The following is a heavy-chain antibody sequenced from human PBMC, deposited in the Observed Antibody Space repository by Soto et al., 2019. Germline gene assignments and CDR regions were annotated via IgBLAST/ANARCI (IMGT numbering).Heavy chain of an antibody. J-gene: IGHJ4*02. Sequence: QVQLVESGGGVVQPGRSLRLSCAASGFTFSSYAMHWVRQAPGKGLEWVAVISYDGSNKYYADSVKGRFTISRDNSKNTLYLQMNSLRAEDTAVYYCARAIERWLQLAYWGQGTLVTVSS. V-gene: IGHV3-30-3*01. CDR1: GFTFSSYA. CDR2: ISYDGSNK. D-gene: IGHD5-12*01. CDR3: ARAIERWLQLAY.